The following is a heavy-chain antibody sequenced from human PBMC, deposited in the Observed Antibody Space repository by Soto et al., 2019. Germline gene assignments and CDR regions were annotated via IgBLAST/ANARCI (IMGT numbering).Heavy chain of an antibody. J-gene: IGHJ6*02. CDR2: IYYSGST. CDR3: AIDRNYYYYYGMDV. CDR1: GGSISIGDYY. Sequence: PSETLSLTCTVSGGSISIGDYYWSWIRHPPGKGLEWIVYIYYSGSTYYNPSLKSRVTISVDTAKNQFSLKLSSVTAADTAVYYCAIDRNYYYYYGMDVWGQGTTVTV. V-gene: IGHV4-30-4*01.